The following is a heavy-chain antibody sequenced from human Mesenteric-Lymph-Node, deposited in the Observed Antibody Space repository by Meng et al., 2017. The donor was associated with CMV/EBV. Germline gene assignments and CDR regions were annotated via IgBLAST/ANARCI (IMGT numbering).Heavy chain of an antibody. V-gene: IGHV1-69*04. J-gene: IGHJ4*02. CDR2: IIPILGIA. CDR3: AREYQLYSGSLDY. Sequence: SVKVSCKASGGTFSSYTISWVRQAPGQGLEWMGRIIPILGIANYAQKFQGRVTITADKSTSTAYMELSSLRSDDTAVYYCAREYQLYSGSLDYWGQGTRVTVSS. CDR1: GGTFSSYT. D-gene: IGHD1-26*01.